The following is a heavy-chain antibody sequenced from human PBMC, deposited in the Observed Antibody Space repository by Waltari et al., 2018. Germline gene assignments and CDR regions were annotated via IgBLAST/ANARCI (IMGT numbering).Heavy chain of an antibody. CDR2: IRTSSRTI. CDR1: GFTFSDYT. Sequence: EVQLVESGGGLIHPGGSLRRSSAAPGFTFSDYTRHWARQAPGQGLEWVSYIRTSSRTIYYADSVKGRFTISRDNAKNSLYLQMNNLRAEDTAVYYCARDRAGSGSYYHLDAFDIWGQGTLVTVSS. CDR3: ARDRAGSGSYYHLDAFDI. J-gene: IGHJ3*02. D-gene: IGHD3-10*01. V-gene: IGHV3-48*04.